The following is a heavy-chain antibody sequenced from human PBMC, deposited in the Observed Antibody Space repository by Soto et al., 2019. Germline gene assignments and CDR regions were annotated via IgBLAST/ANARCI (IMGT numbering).Heavy chain of an antibody. J-gene: IGHJ6*02. CDR2: IYPGGSDT. CDR1: GYSFTTYC. V-gene: IGHV5-51*01. Sequence: GESLKISCKGSGYSFTTYCIGWVRQMPGKGLEWMGIIYPGGSDTRYSPSFQGQVTISADKSISTAYLQWSSLKASDTAMYYCARTSASDYYYYGMDVWGQGTTVTVSS. CDR3: ARTSASDYYYYGMDV.